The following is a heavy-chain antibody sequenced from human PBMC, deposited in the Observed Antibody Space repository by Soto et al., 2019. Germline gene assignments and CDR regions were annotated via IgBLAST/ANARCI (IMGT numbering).Heavy chain of an antibody. Sequence: KQSQTLSLTCAISGDSVSSNSAAWNWIRQSPSRGLEWLGRTYYRSKWDNDYAVSVKSRITINPDTSKNQFSLQLNSVTPEDTAVYYCARESEWIQLWFKYNWFDPWGQGTLVTVSS. CDR1: GDSVSSNSAA. CDR3: ARESEWIQLWFKYNWFDP. CDR2: TYYRSKWDN. J-gene: IGHJ5*02. V-gene: IGHV6-1*01. D-gene: IGHD5-18*01.